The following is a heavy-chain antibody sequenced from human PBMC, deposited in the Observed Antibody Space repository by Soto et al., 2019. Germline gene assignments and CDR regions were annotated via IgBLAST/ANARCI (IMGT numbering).Heavy chain of an antibody. D-gene: IGHD5-18*01. CDR1: GGSFSVYY. CDR2: INHSGST. J-gene: IGHJ4*02. V-gene: IGHV4-34*01. CDR3: AREGGYSYGPFDY. Sequence: SETLSLTCAVYGGSFSVYYWSWIRQPPGKGLEWIGEINHSGSTNYNPSLKSRVTISVDTSKNQFSLKLSSVTAADTAVYYCAREGGYSYGPFDYWGQGTLVTAPQ.